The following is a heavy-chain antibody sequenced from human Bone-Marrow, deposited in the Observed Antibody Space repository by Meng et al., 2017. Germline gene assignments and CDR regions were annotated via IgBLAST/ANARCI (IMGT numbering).Heavy chain of an antibody. CDR2: INHSGST. CDR3: ARVGSRSEDY. V-gene: IGHV4-34*01. Sequence: QVQLQQWGAGLLKASETLSLTCAVYGGSFSGYYWSWIRQPPGKGLEXIGEINHSGSTNYNPSLKSRVTISVDTSKNQFSLKLSSVTAADTAVYYCARVGSRSEDYWGQGTLVTVSS. J-gene: IGHJ4*02. D-gene: IGHD2-2*01. CDR1: GGSFSGYY.